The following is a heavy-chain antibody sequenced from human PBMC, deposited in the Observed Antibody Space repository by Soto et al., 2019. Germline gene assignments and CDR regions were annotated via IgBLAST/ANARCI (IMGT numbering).Heavy chain of an antibody. CDR1: GFTFINYA. Sequence: EVQLLESGGGLVQPGGSLRLSCAASGFTFINYAVTWVRQAPGKGLEWVSTISGSGGSTYYADSVKGRFTISRDNSKNPLYLQMNSLRAEDTAVYYCAKDQGSSWYEIDYWGQGTLVTVSS. CDR3: AKDQGSSWYEIDY. J-gene: IGHJ4*02. CDR2: ISGSGGST. D-gene: IGHD6-13*01. V-gene: IGHV3-23*01.